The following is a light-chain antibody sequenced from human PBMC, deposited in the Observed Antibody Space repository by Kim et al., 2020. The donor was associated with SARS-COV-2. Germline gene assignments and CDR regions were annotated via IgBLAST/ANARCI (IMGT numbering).Light chain of an antibody. Sequence: QSALAQPASVSGSPGQSITVSCTGTSSDIGGYDYVSWYQQHPGKAPKLIIYDVYNRPSGVSNPFSGSKSGTTAPLTISGLQAEDEADYYCNSYRSGSTPNVFGIGPKVT. V-gene: IGLV2-14*03. J-gene: IGLJ1*01. CDR1: SSDIGGYDY. CDR2: DVY. CDR3: NSYRSGSTPNV.